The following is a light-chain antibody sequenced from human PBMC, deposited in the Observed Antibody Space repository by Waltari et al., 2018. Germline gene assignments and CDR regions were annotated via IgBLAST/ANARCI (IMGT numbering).Light chain of an antibody. Sequence: EVVVMQSPGTLSLSPGERATLSCRASQSVDSTYLAWYQQKPGQAPTLLSYKTSPWATGIPDRFRGSETGTDFSLNFNILEPGDSAVYYCQPFGGSPMYTFGLVPNLAI. CDR3: QPFGGSPMYT. CDR1: QSVDSTY. V-gene: IGKV3-20*01. CDR2: KTS. J-gene: IGKJ2*01.